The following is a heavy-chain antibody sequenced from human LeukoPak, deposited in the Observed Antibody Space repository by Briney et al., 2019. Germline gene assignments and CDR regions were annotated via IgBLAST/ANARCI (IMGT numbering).Heavy chain of an antibody. CDR1: GYTFTSYG. J-gene: IGHJ5*02. CDR2: INPNSGGT. Sequence: ASVKVSCKASGYTFTSYGISWVRQAPGQGLEWMGWINPNSGGTNYAQKFQGRVTMTRDTSISTAYMELSRLRSDDTAVYYCARDPGLAAAGTVGWFDPWGQGTLVTVSS. CDR3: ARDPGLAAAGTVGWFDP. D-gene: IGHD6-13*01. V-gene: IGHV1-2*02.